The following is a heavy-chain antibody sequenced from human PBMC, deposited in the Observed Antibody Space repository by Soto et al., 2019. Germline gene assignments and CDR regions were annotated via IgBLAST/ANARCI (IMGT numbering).Heavy chain of an antibody. V-gene: IGHV3-21*01. CDR2: ISSSSSYI. J-gene: IGHJ3*02. CDR3: ARDPYPPDAFDI. CDR1: GFTFSSYI. Sequence: GGSLRLSCAASGFTFSSYIMNWVRQAPGKGLEWVSSISSSSSYIYYADSVKGRFTISRDNAKNSLYLQMNSLRAEDTAVYYCARDPYPPDAFDIWGQGTMVTVSS.